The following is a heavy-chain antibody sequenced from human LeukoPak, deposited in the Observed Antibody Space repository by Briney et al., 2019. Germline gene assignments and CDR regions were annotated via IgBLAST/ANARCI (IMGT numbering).Heavy chain of an antibody. Sequence: PGGSLRLSCAASGFTFSSYAMHWVRQAPGKGLEWVAVISYDGSNKYYADSVKGRFAISRDNSKNTLFLQMNSLRAEDTAVYYCARVYRNGMDVWGQGTTVTVSS. J-gene: IGHJ6*02. CDR1: GFTFSSYA. CDR3: ARVYRNGMDV. V-gene: IGHV3-30*09. D-gene: IGHD5-12*01. CDR2: ISYDGSNK.